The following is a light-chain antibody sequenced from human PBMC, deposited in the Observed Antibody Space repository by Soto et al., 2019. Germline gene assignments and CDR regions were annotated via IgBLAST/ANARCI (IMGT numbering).Light chain of an antibody. CDR1: QSVSSN. CDR2: GAS. Sequence: EIAWTQSPGTLSFSPGERVTLSCRASQSVSSNLAWYQQKPGQAPRLLIYGASNRATGTPDRFSGSGSGTDFTLTISRLEPEDFAVYYCQQYGSSPRTFGQGTKVDIK. CDR3: QQYGSSPRT. J-gene: IGKJ1*01. V-gene: IGKV3-20*01.